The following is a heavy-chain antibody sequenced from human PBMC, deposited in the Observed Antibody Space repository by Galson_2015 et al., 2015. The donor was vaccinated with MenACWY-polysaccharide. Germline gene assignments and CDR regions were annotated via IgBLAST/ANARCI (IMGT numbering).Heavy chain of an antibody. V-gene: IGHV3-30*18. CDR3: AKDYFGY. J-gene: IGHJ4*02. CDR2: ISNDGNIK. Sequence: SLRLSCAASGFTFSNYGMHWVRQAPGKGLEWVAVISNDGNIKYYADFVNGQFTISIDAYKNTLTLQMNKLTAEDTVMYYCAKDYFGYCGQGALVTVSS. CDR1: GFTFSNYG.